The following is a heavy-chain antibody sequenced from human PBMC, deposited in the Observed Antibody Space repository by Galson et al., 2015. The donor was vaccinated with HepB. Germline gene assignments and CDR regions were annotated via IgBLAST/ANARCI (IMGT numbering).Heavy chain of an antibody. Sequence: SLRLSCAASGFTFSRYAMTWVRQAPGKGLEWVSSITSSGGKTYYTDSLKGRFTISRDNSRNTVLLQLNSLRAEDTAVYYCAKDGIMVANNPYQLHFWGQGTLVSVSS. CDR2: ITSSGGKT. CDR3: AKDGIMVANNPYQLHF. J-gene: IGHJ4*02. V-gene: IGHV3-23*01. CDR1: GFTFSRYA. D-gene: IGHD2-15*01.